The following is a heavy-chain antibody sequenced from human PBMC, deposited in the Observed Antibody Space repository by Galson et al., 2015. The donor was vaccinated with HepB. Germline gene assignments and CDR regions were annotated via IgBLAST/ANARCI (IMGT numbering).Heavy chain of an antibody. V-gene: IGHV3-23*01. D-gene: IGHD3-22*01. CDR2: ISGSGGST. CDR1: GFTFSSYA. Sequence: SLRLSCAASGFTFSSYAMHWVRQAPGEGLEWVSGISGSGGSTYYADSVKGRFTISRDRSKNTLYLHMNSLRAEDTAVYYCAKASSYDSSGYYDYWGQGTLVTVSS. J-gene: IGHJ4*02. CDR3: AKASSYDSSGYYDY.